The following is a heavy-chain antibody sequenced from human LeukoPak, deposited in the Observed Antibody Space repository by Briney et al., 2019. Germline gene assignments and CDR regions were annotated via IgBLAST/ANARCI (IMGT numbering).Heavy chain of an antibody. CDR2: ISYDGSNK. D-gene: IGHD2-2*01. CDR1: GFTFSSYA. CDR3: AKGGCSSTTCYLANP. V-gene: IGHV3-30-3*01. Sequence: GGSLRLSCAASGFTFSSYAMHWVRQVPGKGLEWVAVISYDGSNKYYADSVKGRFTISRDNSKNTLYLQMNSLTAEDTALYYCAKGGCSSTTCYLANPWGQGTLVTVSS. J-gene: IGHJ5*02.